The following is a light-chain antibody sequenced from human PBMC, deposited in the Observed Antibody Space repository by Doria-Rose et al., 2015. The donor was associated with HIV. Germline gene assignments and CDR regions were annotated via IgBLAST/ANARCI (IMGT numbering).Light chain of an antibody. CDR2: DGS. CDR3: HQYGTSWT. V-gene: IGKV3-20*01. CDR1: QSFSSTY. J-gene: IGKJ1*01. Sequence: TQSPGTLSLSPGERATLSCRASQSFSSTYLAWYQQEPGQAPSLLIYDGSTRATGIPDRFSASGSGTDFTLDINRLEPEDFALYYCHQYGTSWTFGQGTKVEI.